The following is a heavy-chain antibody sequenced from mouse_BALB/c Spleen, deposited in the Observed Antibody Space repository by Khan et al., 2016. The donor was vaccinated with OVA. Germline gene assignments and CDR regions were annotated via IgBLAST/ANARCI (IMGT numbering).Heavy chain of an antibody. CDR1: GYSFTNYW. CDR3: TRSYDSYYFDY. J-gene: IGHJ2*01. D-gene: IGHD2-4*01. V-gene: IGHV1-5*01. Sequence: EVQLQESGTVLARPGASVKMSCKASGYSFTNYWMHWVQQRPGQGLEWIGAIYPGISDTRYNQKFKGKAKLTAVTSASPAYMELSSLTNEDSAVYYCTRSYDSYYFDYWGQGTTLTVSS. CDR2: IYPGISDT.